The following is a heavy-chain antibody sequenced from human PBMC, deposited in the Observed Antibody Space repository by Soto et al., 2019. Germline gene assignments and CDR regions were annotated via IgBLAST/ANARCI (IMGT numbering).Heavy chain of an antibody. J-gene: IGHJ4*02. V-gene: IGHV2-5*02. CDR3: AHRPGFSMAFDY. CDR2: IYWDDDT. Sequence: QITLKESGPTLVKPTQTLTLTCNFSGFSLSTYGVGVCWIRQPPGKALEGLALIYWDDDTRFSPSLNSRLAITQDTSKCQVVLTMTHMDPVDTATYYCAHRPGFSMAFDYWGPGSLVTVSS. D-gene: IGHD3-10*01. CDR1: GFSLSTYGVG.